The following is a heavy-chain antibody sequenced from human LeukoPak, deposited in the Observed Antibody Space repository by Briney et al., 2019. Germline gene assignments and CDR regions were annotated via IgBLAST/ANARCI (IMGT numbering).Heavy chain of an antibody. CDR1: GFTFSSYW. Sequence: GGSLRLSCAASGFTFSSYWMHWVRQAPGKGPEWVAHIKQDASQEYHVDSVKGRFTISRDNAKNSLFLQMNSLRAEDTAIYYCTTDTWYSAGHWGQGTLVTVSS. D-gene: IGHD2-15*01. V-gene: IGHV3-7*03. J-gene: IGHJ4*02. CDR2: IKQDASQE. CDR3: TTDTWYSAGH.